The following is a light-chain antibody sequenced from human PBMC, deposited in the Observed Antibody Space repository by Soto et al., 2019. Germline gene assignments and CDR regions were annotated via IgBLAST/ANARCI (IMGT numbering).Light chain of an antibody. Sequence: ALTQPASVSGSPGQSITISCTGTSSDVGGYNYVSWYQQHPGKAPKLMIYDVSNRPSGVSNRFSGSKSGNTASLTISGLQAEDEADYYCSSYTSSSLVVFGGGTKLTVL. J-gene: IGLJ2*01. CDR1: SSDVGGYNY. V-gene: IGLV2-14*01. CDR2: DVS. CDR3: SSYTSSSLVV.